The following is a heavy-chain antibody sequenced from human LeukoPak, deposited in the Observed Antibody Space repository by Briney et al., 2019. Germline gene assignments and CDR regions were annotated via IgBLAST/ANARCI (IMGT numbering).Heavy chain of an antibody. D-gene: IGHD2-21*01. V-gene: IGHV3-15*01. Sequence: GGSLRLSCAASGFTFSNAWMSWVRQAPGKGLEWVGRIKSKTDGGTTDYAAPVKGRFTISRDDSKNTLYLQMNSLKTEDTAVYYCTTYSHMTTDAFDIWGQGTMVTVSS. CDR1: GFTFSNAW. CDR2: IKSKTDGGTT. CDR3: TTYSHMTTDAFDI. J-gene: IGHJ3*02.